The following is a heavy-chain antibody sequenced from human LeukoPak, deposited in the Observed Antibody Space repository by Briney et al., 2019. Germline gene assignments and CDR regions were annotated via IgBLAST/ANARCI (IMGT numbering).Heavy chain of an antibody. CDR3: ATERRRPHYDILTGYFFNWFDP. CDR2: IIPIFGTA. V-gene: IGHV1-69*13. Sequence: ASVKVSCKASGGTFSSYAISWVRQAPGQVLEWMGGIIPIFGTANYAQKFQGRVTITADESTSTAYMELRSLRSDDTAVYYCATERRRPHYDILTGYFFNWFDPWGQGTLVTVSS. J-gene: IGHJ5*02. CDR1: GGTFSSYA. D-gene: IGHD3-9*01.